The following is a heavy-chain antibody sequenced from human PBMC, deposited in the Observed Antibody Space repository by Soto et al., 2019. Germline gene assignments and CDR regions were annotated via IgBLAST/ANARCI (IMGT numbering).Heavy chain of an antibody. CDR1: GASITTYY. J-gene: IGHJ5*02. Sequence: PSETLSLTCSVSGASITTYYWSWIRQPPGKGLEWIGSISYSGSTKYSPSLESRVMISLDTSKNQFSLRLTSVTAADTALYYCARDWDSSGLFDPWGQGALVTSPQ. CDR2: ISYSGST. D-gene: IGHD3-10*01. CDR3: ARDWDSSGLFDP. V-gene: IGHV4-59*01.